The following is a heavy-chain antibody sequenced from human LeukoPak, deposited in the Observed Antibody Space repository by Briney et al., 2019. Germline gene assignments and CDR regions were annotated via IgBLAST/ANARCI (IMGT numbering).Heavy chain of an antibody. CDR2: ISYDGSNK. D-gene: IGHD4-17*01. V-gene: IGHV3-30*18. CDR1: GFTLSSYG. CDR3: AKDLGHPTVSLDY. Sequence: GGSLRLSCAASGFTLSSYGMHWVRQAPGEGLEWVAVISYDGSNKYYADSVKGRFTISRDNSKNTLYLQMNSLRAEDTAVYYCAKDLGHPTVSLDYWGQGTLVTVSS. J-gene: IGHJ4*02.